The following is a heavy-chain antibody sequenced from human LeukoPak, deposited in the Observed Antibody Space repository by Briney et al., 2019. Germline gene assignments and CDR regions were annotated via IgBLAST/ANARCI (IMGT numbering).Heavy chain of an antibody. V-gene: IGHV4-39*01. J-gene: IGHJ4*02. CDR3: ARQQIRGYGLPCDY. Sequence: SETLSLTCTFSVGSISSSSYYWGWIRHPPGKWLEWIGSIYYSGNTYYNPSLKIRVPLSVDTSKNQFSLKLCSVTAADTAVYYCARQQIRGYGLPCDYWGQGTLVTVFS. D-gene: IGHD5-12*01. CDR1: VGSISSSSYY. CDR2: IYYSGNT.